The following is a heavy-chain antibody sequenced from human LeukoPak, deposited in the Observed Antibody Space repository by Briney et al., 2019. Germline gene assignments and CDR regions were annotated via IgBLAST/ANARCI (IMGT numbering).Heavy chain of an antibody. CDR3: ARQYSSSWTSYYGMDV. CDR2: IYYSGST. D-gene: IGHD6-13*01. CDR1: DGSISSSSYY. Sequence: PSETLSLTCTVSDGSISSSSYYWGWIRQPPGKGLEWIGSIYYSGSTYYNPSLKSRVTISVDTSKNQFSLKLSSVTAADTAVYYCARQYSSSWTSYYGMDVWGQGTTVTVSS. V-gene: IGHV4-39*01. J-gene: IGHJ6*02.